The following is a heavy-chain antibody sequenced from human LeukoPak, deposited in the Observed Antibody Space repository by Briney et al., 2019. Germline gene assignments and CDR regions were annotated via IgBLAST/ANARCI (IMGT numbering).Heavy chain of an antibody. J-gene: IGHJ2*01. CDR2: IYTSGST. Sequence: PSQTLSLTCTVSGGSISSGSYYWSWIRQPAGKGLEWIGCIYTSGSTNYNPSLKSRVTISVDTSKNQFSLKLSSVTAADTAVYYCARWQKYQLPYGYFDLWGRGTLVTVSS. CDR1: GGSISSGSYY. D-gene: IGHD2-2*01. V-gene: IGHV4-61*02. CDR3: ARWQKYQLPYGYFDL.